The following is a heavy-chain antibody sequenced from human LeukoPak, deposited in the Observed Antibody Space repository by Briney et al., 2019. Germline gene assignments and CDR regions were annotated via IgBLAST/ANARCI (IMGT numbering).Heavy chain of an antibody. D-gene: IGHD1-26*01. CDR2: ISTTDDT. J-gene: IGHJ4*02. Sequence: GGSLRLSCAASGFTFSTYDTHWVRQATGKGLEWVSAISTTDDTYYPGSVKGRFTISRENARSSLYLQMNSLRAEDTAVYYCARGRSGSYFDSWGQGTLVAVSS. CDR1: GFTFSTYD. CDR3: ARGRSGSYFDS. V-gene: IGHV3-13*04.